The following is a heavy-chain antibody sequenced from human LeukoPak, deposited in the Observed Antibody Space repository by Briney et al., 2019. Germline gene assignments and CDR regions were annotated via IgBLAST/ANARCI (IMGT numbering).Heavy chain of an antibody. V-gene: IGHV3-30-3*01. CDR3: ARGGYYYDSSGSSPVY. CDR2: ISYDGSNK. Sequence: PGGSLRLSCAASGFTFSSYAMHWVRQAPGKGLEWVAVISYDGSNKYYADSVKGRFTISRDNSKNTLYLQMNSLRAEDTAVYYCARGGYYYDSSGSSPVYWGQGTLVTVSS. D-gene: IGHD3-22*01. CDR1: GFTFSSYA. J-gene: IGHJ4*02.